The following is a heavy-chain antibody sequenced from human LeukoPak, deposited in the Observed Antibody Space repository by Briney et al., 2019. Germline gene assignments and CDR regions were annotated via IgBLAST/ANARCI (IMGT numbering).Heavy chain of an antibody. J-gene: IGHJ4*02. V-gene: IGHV3-74*01. Sequence: GGSLRLSCAASGFSFSNYWMHWVRQAPGKGLVWVSHINTDGSSTSYADSVKGRFTISRDNAKNTLYLQMNSLRAEDTAVYYCAGGFITMVRGVISWGQGTLVTVSS. CDR1: GFSFSNYW. CDR2: INTDGSST. CDR3: AGGFITMVRGVIS. D-gene: IGHD3-10*01.